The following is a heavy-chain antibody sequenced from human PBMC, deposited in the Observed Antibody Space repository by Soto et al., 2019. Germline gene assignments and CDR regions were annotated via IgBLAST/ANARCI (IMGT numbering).Heavy chain of an antibody. V-gene: IGHV1-46*01. D-gene: IGHD2-15*01. CDR1: GDTFTNYY. J-gene: IGHJ4*02. CDR3: ARPDCSGDSCYGFPY. Sequence: SVKVSCKASGDTFTNYYIHWVRQAPGQGLEWMGIINPSGGSTSYAQKFQGRVTMIRDTSTSAVYMELSSLRSEDTAIYYCARPDCSGDSCYGFPYWGQGTLVTVSS. CDR2: INPSGGST.